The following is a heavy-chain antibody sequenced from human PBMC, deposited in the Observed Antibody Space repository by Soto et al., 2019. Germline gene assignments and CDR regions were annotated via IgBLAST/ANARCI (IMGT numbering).Heavy chain of an antibody. CDR3: ARDFRYTGAFDI. CDR2: TSSIGRTT. Sequence: GGSLRLSCSASGFSFSNYSMYWVRQAPGKGLEYVSATSSIGRTTYYADSVKGRFTISRDNSKNTLYLQMSSVRTEDTAVYYCARDFRYTGAFDIWGQGTMVTVSS. D-gene: IGHD1-20*01. V-gene: IGHV3-64D*08. CDR1: GFSFSNYS. J-gene: IGHJ3*02.